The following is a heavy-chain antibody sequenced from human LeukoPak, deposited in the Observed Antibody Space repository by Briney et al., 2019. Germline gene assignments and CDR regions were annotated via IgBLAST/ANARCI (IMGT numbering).Heavy chain of an antibody. D-gene: IGHD3-10*01. CDR1: GYTFTSYG. CDR2: ISAYNGNT. Sequence: GASVKVSCKASGYTFTSYGISWVRQAPGQGLEWMGWISAYNGNTNYAQKLQGGVTMTTDTSTSTAYMELRSLRSDDTAVYYCARDPRPFLWFGELPEGYWGQGTLVTVSS. J-gene: IGHJ4*02. CDR3: ARDPRPFLWFGELPEGY. V-gene: IGHV1-18*01.